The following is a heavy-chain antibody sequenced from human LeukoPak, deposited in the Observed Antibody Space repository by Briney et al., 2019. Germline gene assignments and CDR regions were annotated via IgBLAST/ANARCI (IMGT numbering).Heavy chain of an antibody. Sequence: GGSLRLSCAASGFTFSSFGMHWVRQAPGKGLEWVAVIWHDGSNKDYADSVKGRLAISRDNSKNTLYLQMNTLRVEDTALYYCAKARAAVVEAAINYWGQGILVTVSP. CDR3: AKARAAVVEAAINY. D-gene: IGHD2-15*01. V-gene: IGHV3-33*06. CDR2: IWHDGSNK. CDR1: GFTFSSFG. J-gene: IGHJ4*02.